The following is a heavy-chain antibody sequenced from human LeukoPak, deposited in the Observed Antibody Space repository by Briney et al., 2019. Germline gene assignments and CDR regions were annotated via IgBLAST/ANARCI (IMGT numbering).Heavy chain of an antibody. V-gene: IGHV3-30*18. J-gene: IGHJ4*02. D-gene: IGHD3-3*01. CDR3: AKGAVINGNYYDRFDH. Sequence: PGGSLRLSCAASGFTFSSYAMSWVRQAPGKGLDWVAVISYDGSKTEYANSVKGRFTISRDNSKNTVHLQMNNLRVEDTAVYYCAKGAVINGNYYDRFDHWGQGTLVTVSS. CDR1: GFTFSSYA. CDR2: ISYDGSKT.